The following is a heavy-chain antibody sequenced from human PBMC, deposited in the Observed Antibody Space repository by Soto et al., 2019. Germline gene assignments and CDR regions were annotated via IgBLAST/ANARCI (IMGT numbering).Heavy chain of an antibody. Sequence: SETLSLTCTVSGGSISSYYWSWIRQPPGKGLEWIGYIYYSGSTNYNPSLKSRVTISVDTSKNQFSLKLSSVTAADTAVYDCARLGYSSSWYAFDIWGQGTMVTVSS. J-gene: IGHJ3*02. V-gene: IGHV4-59*01. CDR3: ARLGYSSSWYAFDI. D-gene: IGHD6-13*01. CDR2: IYYSGST. CDR1: GGSISSYY.